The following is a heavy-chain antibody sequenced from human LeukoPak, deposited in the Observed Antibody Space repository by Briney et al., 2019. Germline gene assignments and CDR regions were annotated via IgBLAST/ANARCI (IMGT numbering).Heavy chain of an antibody. D-gene: IGHD4-11*01. CDR2: ISGSGGST. V-gene: IGHV3-23*01. J-gene: IGHJ4*02. CDR1: GFTLSSYA. Sequence: GGSLRLSCVASGFTLSSYAMSWVRQAPGKGLEWVSFISGSGGSTYYTDSVKGWFTISRDNSKNTLSLQMNSLRADDTAVYYCAKDDPNDYMPWIYWGQGTLVTVSS. CDR3: AKDDPNDYMPWIY.